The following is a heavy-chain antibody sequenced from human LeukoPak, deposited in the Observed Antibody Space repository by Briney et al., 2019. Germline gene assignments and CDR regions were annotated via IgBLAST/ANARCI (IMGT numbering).Heavy chain of an antibody. D-gene: IGHD4-17*01. CDR3: ARGSTMTPVAYYGMDV. Sequence: PGRSLRLSCAASGFTFSCCAMHWVRQAPGKGLEWVAVMSNDGSNEYYADSVKGRFTISRDNSKNTLYLQMNSLRLEDPAVYYCARGSTMTPVAYYGMDVWGQGATVTVSS. J-gene: IGHJ6*02. V-gene: IGHV3-30-3*01. CDR1: GFTFSCCA. CDR2: MSNDGSNE.